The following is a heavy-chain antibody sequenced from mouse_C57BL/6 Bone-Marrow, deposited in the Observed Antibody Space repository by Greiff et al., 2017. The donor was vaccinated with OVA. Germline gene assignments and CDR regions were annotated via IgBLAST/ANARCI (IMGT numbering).Heavy chain of an antibody. CDR1: GYTFTSYD. CDR3: GRGGGRRPFDY. Sequence: QVQLKESGPELVKPGASVKLSCKASGYTFTSYDINWVKQRPGQGLEWIGWIYPRDGSTKYNEKFKGKATLTVDTSSSTAYMELHSLTSEDSAVYFGGRGGGRRPFDYWGQGTTLTVSS. J-gene: IGHJ2*01. CDR2: IYPRDGST. D-gene: IGHD1-2*01. V-gene: IGHV1-85*01.